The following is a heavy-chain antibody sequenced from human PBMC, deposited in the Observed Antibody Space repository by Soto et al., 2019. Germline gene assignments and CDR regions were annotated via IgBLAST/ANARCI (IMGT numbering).Heavy chain of an antibody. CDR1: GGSFSGYY. Sequence: SETLSLTRAVYGGSFSGYYWSWIRQPPGKGLEWIGEINHSGSTNYNPSLKSRVTISVDTSKNQFSLKLSSVTAADTAVYYCARGLSYGSGSYYNVPPNSNWFDPWGQGTLVTVSS. J-gene: IGHJ5*02. D-gene: IGHD3-10*01. CDR2: INHSGST. V-gene: IGHV4-34*01. CDR3: ARGLSYGSGSYYNVPPNSNWFDP.